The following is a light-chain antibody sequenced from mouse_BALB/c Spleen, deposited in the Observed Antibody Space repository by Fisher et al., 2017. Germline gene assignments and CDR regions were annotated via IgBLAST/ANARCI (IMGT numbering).Light chain of an antibody. J-gene: IGKJ1*01. CDR1: SSVSY. Sequence: IVMTQTPAIMSASPGEKVTITCSASSSVSYMHWFQQKPGTSPKLWIYSTSNLASGVPARLSGSGSGTSFSFTINSMEAEDVATYYCQQRSSYPPTFGGGTKLEIK. CDR3: QQRSSYPPT. V-gene: IGKV4-57*01. CDR2: STS.